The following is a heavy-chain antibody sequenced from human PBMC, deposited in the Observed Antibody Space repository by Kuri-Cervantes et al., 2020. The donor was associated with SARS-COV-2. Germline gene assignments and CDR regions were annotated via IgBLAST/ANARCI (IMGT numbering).Heavy chain of an antibody. CDR1: GFTFSSYA. CDR3: ARDFYDFWSGYLDY. V-gene: IGHV3-23*01. D-gene: IGHD3-3*01. J-gene: IGHJ4*02. Sequence: GESLKISCAASGFTFSSYAMSWVRQAPGKGLEWVSAISGSGGSTYYADSVKGRFTISRDNAKNSLYLQMNSLRAEDTAVYYCARDFYDFWSGYLDYWGQGTLVTVSS. CDR2: ISGSGGST.